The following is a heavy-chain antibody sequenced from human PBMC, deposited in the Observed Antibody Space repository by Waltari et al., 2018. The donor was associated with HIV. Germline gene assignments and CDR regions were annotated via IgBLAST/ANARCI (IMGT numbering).Heavy chain of an antibody. Sequence: QLQLQESGPGLVKPSETLSLTCTVSGGSISSSSYYWGWISEPPGKGLECIGSIYYSGSTYYNPSLKSRVTISVDTSKNQFSLKLSSVTAADTAVYYCARAGYDSSGYGPSRYYFDYWGQGTLVTVSS. D-gene: IGHD3-22*01. V-gene: IGHV4-39*07. CDR3: ARAGYDSSGYGPSRYYFDY. J-gene: IGHJ4*02. CDR2: IYYSGST. CDR1: GGSISSSSYY.